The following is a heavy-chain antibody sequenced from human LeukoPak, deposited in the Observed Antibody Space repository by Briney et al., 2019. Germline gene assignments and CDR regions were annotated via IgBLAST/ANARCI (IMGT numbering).Heavy chain of an antibody. CDR2: ISYDGSHK. Sequence: GGSLRLSCAASGFTFSSYSMHWVRQAPGNGLEWVAVISYDGSHKYYGDSVKGRFTISRDNSKNTPYLQINSLRAEDTAMYYCARDRGERGLHRYYFDYWGQGTLVTVSS. CDR1: GFTFSSYS. CDR3: ARDRGERGLHRYYFDY. D-gene: IGHD1-26*01. J-gene: IGHJ4*02. V-gene: IGHV3-30-3*01.